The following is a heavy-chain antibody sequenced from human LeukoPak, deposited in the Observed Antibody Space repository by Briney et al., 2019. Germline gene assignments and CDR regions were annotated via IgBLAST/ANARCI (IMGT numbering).Heavy chain of an antibody. D-gene: IGHD3-16*01. CDR2: INCDNGNT. J-gene: IGHJ4*02. CDR1: GYYFSTYS. V-gene: IGHV1-18*01. Sequence: ASVSVSCETSGYYFSTYSINWVRQAPGQGLEWVGWINCDNGNTNYAQKFQGRVTMTTDTPTKTAYMELRSLTSDDTAVYYCAREWMGGYDWGQGSLVTVSS. CDR3: AREWMGGYD.